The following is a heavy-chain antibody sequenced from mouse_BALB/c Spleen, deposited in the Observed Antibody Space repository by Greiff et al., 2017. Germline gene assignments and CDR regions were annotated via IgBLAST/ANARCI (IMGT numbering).Heavy chain of an antibody. CDR2: IDTSDSYT. Sequence: VQLQQPGAELVMPGASVKMSCKASGYTFTDYWMHWVKQRPGQGLEWIGAIDTSDSYTSYNQKFKGKATLTVDESSSTAYMQLSSLTSEDSAVYYCARPTMITYYAMDYWGQGTSVTVSS. CDR3: ARPTMITYYAMDY. V-gene: IGHV1-69*01. J-gene: IGHJ4*01. CDR1: GYTFTDYW. D-gene: IGHD2-4*01.